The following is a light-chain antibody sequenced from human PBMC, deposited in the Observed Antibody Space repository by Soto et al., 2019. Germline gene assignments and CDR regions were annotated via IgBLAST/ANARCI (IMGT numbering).Light chain of an antibody. CDR3: SSYTANTVI. CDR1: SSNF. V-gene: IGLV2-14*01. CDR2: EVS. J-gene: IGLJ2*01. Sequence: QSVLTQPASVSGSLGQSVTISCTGSSSNFVSWYQQHPGKAPKLIIYEVSDRPSGVSDRFSGSRSGNTASLTISGLRAEDEADFFCSSYTANTVIFXGGTKVTVL.